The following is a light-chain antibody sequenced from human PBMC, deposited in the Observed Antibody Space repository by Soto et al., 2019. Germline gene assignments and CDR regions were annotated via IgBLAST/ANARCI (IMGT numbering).Light chain of an antibody. CDR1: SSDVGSYDY. Sequence: QSVLIQPPSVSGSPGQSVTISCTGTSSDVGSYDYVSWYQQHPGTVPKPMIYNVNTRPSGVPDRFSGSKSGTPASLAISGLQSEDEADYYCAAWDDSLNRVFGTGTKVTVL. J-gene: IGLJ1*01. V-gene: IGLV2-11*01. CDR2: NVN. CDR3: AAWDDSLNRV.